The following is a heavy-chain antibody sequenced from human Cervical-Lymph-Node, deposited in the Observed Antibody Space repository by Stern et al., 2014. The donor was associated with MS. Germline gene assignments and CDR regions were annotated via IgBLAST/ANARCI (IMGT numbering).Heavy chain of an antibody. Sequence: VQLVQSGAEVRKPGASVKVSCKASGYTFTNYDIHWVRQATGQGLEWMGWMNPSSGHTAYAQNFQGRVTMTRDTSISTAYMELSSLRSEDTALYYCARSDYGDWDSGGQGTLVTVSS. CDR1: GYTFTNYD. V-gene: IGHV1-8*01. CDR2: MNPSSGHT. J-gene: IGHJ4*02. CDR3: ARSDYGDWDS. D-gene: IGHD4-17*01.